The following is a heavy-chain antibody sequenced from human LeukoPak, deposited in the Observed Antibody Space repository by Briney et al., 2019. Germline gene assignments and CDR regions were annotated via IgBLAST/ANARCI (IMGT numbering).Heavy chain of an antibody. J-gene: IGHJ4*02. CDR2: MNPNSGNT. CDR1: GYTFTSYD. V-gene: IGHV1-8*01. Sequence: ASVKVSCKASGYTFTSYDINWVRQATGQGLEWMGWMNPNSGNTGYAQKFQGRVTMTRNTSISTAYMELSSLRSEDRAVYYCARGLMTTVVTRDDYWGQGTLVTVSS. CDR3: ARGLMTTVVTRDDY. D-gene: IGHD4-23*01.